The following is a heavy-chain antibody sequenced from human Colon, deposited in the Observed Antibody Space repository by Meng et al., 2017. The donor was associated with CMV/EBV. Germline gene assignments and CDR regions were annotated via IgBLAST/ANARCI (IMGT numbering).Heavy chain of an antibody. CDR2: ISATGGNT. D-gene: IGHD2-21*01. CDR1: GFTFSRSV. V-gene: IGHV3-48*03. Sequence: GESLKISCAASGFTFSRSVMTWVRQAPGKGLEWIAYISATGGNTYYADSVKGRFTTSRDNAKNSLYLQMTGLRPDDTAIYYCAREIPHCGGDCNDYWGQGTLVTVSS. J-gene: IGHJ4*02. CDR3: AREIPHCGGDCNDY.